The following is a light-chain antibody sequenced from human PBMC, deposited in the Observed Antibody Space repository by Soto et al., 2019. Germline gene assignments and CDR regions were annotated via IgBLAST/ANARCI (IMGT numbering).Light chain of an antibody. CDR2: GAS. J-gene: IGKJ1*01. Sequence: EIALTQSPGTLSLSPGERATLSCRATQSVASGYFAWYQQKPGQAPRLLIYGASTRATGIPDRFSGSGSGTDFTLTSSRLEPEDFAVYYCQHYGSSRTFGQGTKVEIK. CDR3: QHYGSSRT. V-gene: IGKV3-20*01. CDR1: QSVASGY.